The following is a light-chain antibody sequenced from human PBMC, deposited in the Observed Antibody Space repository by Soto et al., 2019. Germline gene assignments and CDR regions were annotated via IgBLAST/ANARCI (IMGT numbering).Light chain of an antibody. V-gene: IGLV2-8*01. J-gene: IGLJ2*01. Sequence: QSALTQPPSASGSPGQSVTISCTETSSDVGGYNYVSWYQQLPGKAPKLIIYEVSQRPSGVPDRFSGSKSGNTASLTVSGLQAEDEGDYYCSSYAGSNNLGVFGGGTKLTVL. CDR3: SSYAGSNNLGV. CDR2: EVS. CDR1: SSDVGGYNY.